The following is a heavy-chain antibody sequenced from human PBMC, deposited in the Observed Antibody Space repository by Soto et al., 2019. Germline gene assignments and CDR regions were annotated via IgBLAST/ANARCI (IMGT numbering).Heavy chain of an antibody. D-gene: IGHD6-13*01. J-gene: IGHJ6*02. V-gene: IGHV2-70*20. CDR2: ISWADGR. CDR3: ARIRGRYSSSWYHWYYYGMEG. Sequence: SGPTLVNPTQTLTLTCTFSGFSLRARGVWVTWVRQPPGKALDWLTAISWADGRYYNSSLRTRLSISKDTSINQVVLTMTNMDPVDTATYYCARIRGRYSSSWYHWYYYGMEGWGQGTTVTVSS. CDR1: GFSLRARGVW.